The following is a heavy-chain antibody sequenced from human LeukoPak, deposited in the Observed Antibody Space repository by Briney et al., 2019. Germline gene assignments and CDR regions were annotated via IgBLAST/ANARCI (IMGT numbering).Heavy chain of an antibody. V-gene: IGHV1-69*13. D-gene: IGHD3-3*02. CDR3: ARDLFPRSFGVVLPYYYGMDV. Sequence: GASVKVSCKASGGTFSSYAISWVRQAPGQGLEWMGGIIPIFGTANYAQKFQGRVTITADESTSTAYMELSSLRSEDTAVNYCARDLFPRSFGVVLPYYYGMDVWGQGTTVTVSS. CDR1: GGTFSSYA. J-gene: IGHJ6*02. CDR2: IIPIFGTA.